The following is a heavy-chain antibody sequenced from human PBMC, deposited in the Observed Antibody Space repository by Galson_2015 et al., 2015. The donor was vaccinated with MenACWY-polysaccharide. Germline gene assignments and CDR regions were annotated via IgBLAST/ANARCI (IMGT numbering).Heavy chain of an antibody. CDR2: ISYLGNNE. J-gene: IGHJ4*02. D-gene: IGHD3-3*01. Sequence: SLRLSCAASGFKFSDYTLHWLRQAPGKGLEWVAVISYLGNNEYYANSVKGRFTISRDNSNNTLYLQMNSLKTADTAVYYCTRSTSFSLDYWGQGALVTVSS. CDR3: TRSTSFSLDY. V-gene: IGHV3-30-3*01. CDR1: GFKFSDYT.